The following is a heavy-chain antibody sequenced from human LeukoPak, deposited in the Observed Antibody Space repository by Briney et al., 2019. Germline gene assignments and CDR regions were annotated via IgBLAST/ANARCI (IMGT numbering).Heavy chain of an antibody. D-gene: IGHD5-18*01. CDR3: ASPEGGYSYGYVY. Sequence: GGSLRLSCAASGFTFSSYGMHWVRQAPGKGLEWVAVIWNDGSNKYYADSVKGRFTISRDNSKNTLYLQMNSLRAEDTAVYYCASPEGGYSYGYVYWGQGTLVTVSS. V-gene: IGHV3-33*01. CDR1: GFTFSSYG. J-gene: IGHJ4*02. CDR2: IWNDGSNK.